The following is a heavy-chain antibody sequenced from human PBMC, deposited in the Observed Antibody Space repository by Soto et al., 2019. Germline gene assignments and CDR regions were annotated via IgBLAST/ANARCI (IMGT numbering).Heavy chain of an antibody. V-gene: IGHV3-33*01. J-gene: IGHJ5*02. CDR3: ARDNGVVDAPYNWFDP. D-gene: IGHD2-15*01. CDR2: IWYDGSNK. CDR1: GFTFSSYG. Sequence: QVQLVESGGGVVQPGRSLRLSCAASGFTFSSYGMHWVRQAPGKGLEWVAVIWYDGSNKYYADSVKGRFTISRDNSKNTLYLQMNSLRAEDTAVYYCARDNGVVDAPYNWFDPWGQGTLVTVSS.